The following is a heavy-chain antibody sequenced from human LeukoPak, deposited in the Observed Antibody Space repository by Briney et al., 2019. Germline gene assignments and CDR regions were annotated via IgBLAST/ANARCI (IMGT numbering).Heavy chain of an antibody. CDR2: IKYDGSKE. Sequence: GRSLRLSCAASGFTFSSYGMHWLRQAPGKGLEWVAVIKYDGSKESYGDSVKGRFTISRDNSKNTLYLQMNNLRAEDTAVYYCARDMWIGGYCSSASCSTFDYWGQGTLVTVSS. CDR1: GFTFSSYG. J-gene: IGHJ4*02. D-gene: IGHD2-2*01. V-gene: IGHV3-33*01. CDR3: ARDMWIGGYCSSASCSTFDY.